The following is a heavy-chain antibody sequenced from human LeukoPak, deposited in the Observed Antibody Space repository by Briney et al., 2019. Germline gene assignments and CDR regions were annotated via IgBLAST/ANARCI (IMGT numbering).Heavy chain of an antibody. D-gene: IGHD6-13*01. CDR1: GYSISSGYY. CDR3: ARAVTSSSSWYKWVNWFDP. V-gene: IGHV4-38-2*02. Sequence: PSETLSLTCTVSGYSISSGYYWGWTRQPPGKGLEWIGSIYHSGSTYYNPSLKSRVTISVDTSKNQFSLKLSSVTAADTAVYYCARAVTSSSSWYKWVNWFDPWGQGTLVTVSS. CDR2: IYHSGST. J-gene: IGHJ5*02.